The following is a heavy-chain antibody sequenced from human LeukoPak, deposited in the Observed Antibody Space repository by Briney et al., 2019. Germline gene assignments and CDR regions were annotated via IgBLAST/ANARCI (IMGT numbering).Heavy chain of an antibody. Sequence: PVKVSCKASGGTFSSYAISWVRQAPGQGLEWMGGIIPIFGTANYAQKFQGRVTITADESTSTAYMELSSLRSEDTAVYYCAKHAWSGYYCLDYWGQGTLVTVSS. D-gene: IGHD3-3*01. J-gene: IGHJ4*02. CDR1: GGTFSSYA. CDR3: AKHAWSGYYCLDY. CDR2: IIPIFGTA. V-gene: IGHV1-69*13.